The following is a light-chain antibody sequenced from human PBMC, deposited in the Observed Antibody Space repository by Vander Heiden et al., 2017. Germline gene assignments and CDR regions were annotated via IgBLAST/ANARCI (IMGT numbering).Light chain of an antibody. Sequence: QFVVTYELSLTVSPGGTVTLTCSSSTGAVTRGNYPTWFQQKPGQAPRELIQNTISKHSWTPARFSGALLGGKAGLTLSAAQPEDEAEYYCLIDYGGTWVFGGGTDLTVL. J-gene: IGLJ3*02. CDR2: NTI. CDR3: LIDYGGTWV. V-gene: IGLV7-43*01. CDR1: TGAVTRGNY.